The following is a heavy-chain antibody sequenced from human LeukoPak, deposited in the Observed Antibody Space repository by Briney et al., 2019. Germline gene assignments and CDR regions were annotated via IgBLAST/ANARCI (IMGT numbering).Heavy chain of an antibody. CDR1: GFTFSSYN. D-gene: IGHD6-13*01. Sequence: PGGSLRLSCAASGFTFSSYNMNWVRQAPGKGLEWVSSITSSSSYIYYADSVKGRFTISRDNAKNSLYLQINSLRAEDTAVYYCARIGYSSSPSFDYWGQGTLVTVSS. V-gene: IGHV3-21*01. CDR3: ARIGYSSSPSFDY. CDR2: ITSSSSYI. J-gene: IGHJ4*02.